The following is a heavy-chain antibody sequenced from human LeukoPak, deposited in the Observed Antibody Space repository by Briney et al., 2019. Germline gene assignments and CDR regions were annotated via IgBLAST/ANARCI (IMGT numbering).Heavy chain of an antibody. D-gene: IGHD2-21*02. CDR3: AREWVYCGGDCYYDY. CDR2: IYTSGST. V-gene: IGHV4-4*07. CDR1: GGSFSSYY. Sequence: KASETLSLTCAVYGGSFSSYYWSWIRQPAGKGLEWIGRIYTSGSTNYNPSLKSRVTMSVDTSKNQFSLKLSSVTAADTAVYYCAREWVYCGGDCYYDYWGQGTLVTVSS. J-gene: IGHJ4*02.